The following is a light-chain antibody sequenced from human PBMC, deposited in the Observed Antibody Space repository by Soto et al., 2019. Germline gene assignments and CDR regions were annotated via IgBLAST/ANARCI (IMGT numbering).Light chain of an antibody. V-gene: IGLV2-14*03. J-gene: IGLJ3*02. CDR1: SSGVGAYNY. CDR3: SSYTSSSTWL. CDR2: EVS. Sequence: QAVVTQPASVSGSPGQSITISCTGTSSGVGAYNYVSWYQQHPGKAPKLMIYEVSSRPSGVSNRFSGSKSANTASLTISGLQAGDEADYYCSSYTSSSTWLFGGGTKLTVL.